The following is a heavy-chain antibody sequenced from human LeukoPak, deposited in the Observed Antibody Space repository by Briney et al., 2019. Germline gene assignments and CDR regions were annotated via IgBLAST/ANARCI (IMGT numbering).Heavy chain of an antibody. J-gene: IGHJ4*02. V-gene: IGHV3-30-3*01. CDR1: GFTFSSYA. CDR3: AKDRAEATRRSLDY. Sequence: GGSLRLSCAASGFTFSSYAMHWVRQAPGKGLEWVAVISYDGSNKYYADSVKGRFTISRDNSKNTVHLQMNSLSTEDTAVYYCAKDRAEATRRSLDYWGQGTLVTVSS. CDR2: ISYDGSNK. D-gene: IGHD1-26*01.